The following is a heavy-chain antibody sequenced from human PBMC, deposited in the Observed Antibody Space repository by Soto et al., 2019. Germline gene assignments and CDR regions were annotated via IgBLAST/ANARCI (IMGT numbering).Heavy chain of an antibody. CDR1: GFTFKNAW. V-gene: IGHV3-15*01. CDR3: TTDGATIFFDP. D-gene: IGHD3-10*02. CDR2: IKTKADAGTT. J-gene: IGHJ5*02. Sequence: QLVESGGGLVKPGGSLRLSCAASGFTFKNAWRSWVRQAPGKGLEWVGRIKTKADAGTTDYAAHVKGRFTISRDDSKNTLDLQMNSLKNEDIALYFCTTDGATIFFDPRGQGTLVTVSS.